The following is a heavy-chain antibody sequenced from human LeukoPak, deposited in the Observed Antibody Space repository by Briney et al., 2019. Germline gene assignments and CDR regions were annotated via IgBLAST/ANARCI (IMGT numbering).Heavy chain of an antibody. D-gene: IGHD2-15*01. CDR2: IIPIFGTA. CDR3: ARVFSILQSGALDI. Sequence: GASVKVSCKASGGTFSSYAISWVRQAPGQGLEWMGGIIPIFGTANYAQKFQGRVTITADESTSTAYMELSSLRSEDTAVYYCARVFSILQSGALDIWGQGTMVTVSS. J-gene: IGHJ3*02. V-gene: IGHV1-69*13. CDR1: GGTFSSYA.